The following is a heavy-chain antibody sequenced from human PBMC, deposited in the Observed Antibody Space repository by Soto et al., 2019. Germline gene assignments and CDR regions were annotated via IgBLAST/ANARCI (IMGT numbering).Heavy chain of an antibody. CDR3: AKVNGDYYGSGSYGRYYYYYGMDV. Sequence: GGSLRLSCAASGFTFSSYAISWVRQAPGKGLEWVSAISGSGGSTYYADSVKGRFTISRDNSKNTLYLQMNSLRAEDTAVYYCAKVNGDYYGSGSYGRYYYYYGMDVWGQGTTVTVSS. CDR2: ISGSGGST. CDR1: GFTFSSYA. V-gene: IGHV3-23*01. J-gene: IGHJ6*02. D-gene: IGHD3-10*01.